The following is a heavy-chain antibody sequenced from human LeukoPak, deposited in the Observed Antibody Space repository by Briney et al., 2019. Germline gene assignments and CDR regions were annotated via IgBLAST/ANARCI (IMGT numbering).Heavy chain of an antibody. Sequence: GESLKISCKGSGYSFTAFWIAWVRQMPGKGLEWMGIIYPSDSDTRYSPSFEGQVTISADKSISTAYLQWSSLKASDTAMYYCARRPISGYDFDYWGQGTLVTVSS. V-gene: IGHV5-51*01. CDR3: ARRPISGYDFDY. CDR2: IYPSDSDT. D-gene: IGHD5-12*01. J-gene: IGHJ4*02. CDR1: GYSFTAFW.